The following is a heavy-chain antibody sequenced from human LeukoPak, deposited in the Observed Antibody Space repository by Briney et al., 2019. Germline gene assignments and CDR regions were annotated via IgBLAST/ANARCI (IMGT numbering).Heavy chain of an antibody. D-gene: IGHD3-9*01. CDR3: ARRGYDILTGYYIGDYYYYMDV. J-gene: IGHJ6*03. Sequence: SETLSLTCTVSGGSISSSSYSWVWIRQPPGKGLEWIGSIYYSGSTYYNPSLKSRVTISVDTSKNQFSLKLSSVTAADTAVYYCARRGYDILTGYYIGDYYYYMDVWGKGTTVTISS. CDR1: GGSISSSSYS. V-gene: IGHV4-39*07. CDR2: IYYSGST.